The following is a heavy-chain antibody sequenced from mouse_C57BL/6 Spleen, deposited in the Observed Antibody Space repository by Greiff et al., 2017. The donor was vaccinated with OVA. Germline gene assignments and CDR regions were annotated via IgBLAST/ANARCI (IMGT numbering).Heavy chain of an antibody. CDR3: AGVVANPYWYFDV. D-gene: IGHD1-1*01. Sequence: EVQLQESGPGLVKPSQSLSLTCSVTGYSITSGYYWNWIRQFPGNKLEWMGYISYDGSNNYNPSLKNRISITRDTSKNQFFLKFNSVTTEDTATYYCAGVVANPYWYFDVWGTGTTVTVSS. CDR2: ISYDGSN. CDR1: GYSITSGYY. J-gene: IGHJ1*03. V-gene: IGHV3-6*01.